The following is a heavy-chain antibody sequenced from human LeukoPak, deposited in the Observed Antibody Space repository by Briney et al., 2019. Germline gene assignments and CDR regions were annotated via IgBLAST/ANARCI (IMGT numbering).Heavy chain of an antibody. CDR3: ARDCWNDDAFDI. CDR2: INPSGGST. V-gene: IGHV1-46*01. CDR1: GYTFTSYY. J-gene: IGHJ3*02. Sequence: ASVEVSCKASGYTFTSYYMHWVRQAPGQGLEWMGIINPSGGSTSYAQKFQGRVTMTRDTSTSTVYMELSSLRSEDTAVYYCARDCWNDDAFDIWGQGTMVTVSS. D-gene: IGHD1-1*01.